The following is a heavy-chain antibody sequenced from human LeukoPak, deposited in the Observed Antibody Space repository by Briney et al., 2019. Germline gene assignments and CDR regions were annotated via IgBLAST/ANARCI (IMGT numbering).Heavy chain of an antibody. CDR1: GFTFSSYS. CDR2: ISSSSTTI. CDR3: ARVSYSSGWYDDYFDY. Sequence: GGSLRLSCAASGFTFSSYSMMWVRQAPGKGLEWVSYISSSSTTIHYADSVKGRFTISRDNAKNSVYLQMNSLRAEDTAVYYCARVSYSSGWYDDYFDYWGQGTLVTVSS. V-gene: IGHV3-48*01. J-gene: IGHJ4*02. D-gene: IGHD6-19*01.